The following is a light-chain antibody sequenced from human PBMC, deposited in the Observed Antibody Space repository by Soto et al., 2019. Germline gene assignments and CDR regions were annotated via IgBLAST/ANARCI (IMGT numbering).Light chain of an antibody. CDR1: SSDIGGYSY. CDR3: ASYTSVNTRV. V-gene: IGLV2-14*01. J-gene: IGLJ1*01. Sequence: QSALTQPASVSGSPGQSISISCTGTSSDIGGYSYVCWYQQHPGRAPKLMIYDVSNWPSEVSDRFSASKSGNTASLTIAGLQAEDEADYYCASYTSVNTRVFGTGTQLTVL. CDR2: DVS.